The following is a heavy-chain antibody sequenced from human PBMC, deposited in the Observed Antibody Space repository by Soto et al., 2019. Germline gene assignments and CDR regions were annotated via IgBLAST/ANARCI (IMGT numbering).Heavy chain of an antibody. D-gene: IGHD2-15*01. Sequence: XSVKVCCNCSGYAFTSYDIPLVRQATGQGLEWMGWMNPNSGNTGYAQKFQGRVTMTRNTSISTAYMELSSLRSEDTAVYYCARVQGQRDGPGYCSGLGDWGQGTLVTVSS. CDR3: ARVQGQRDGPGYCSGLGD. CDR2: MNPNSGNT. J-gene: IGHJ4*02. CDR1: GYAFTSYD. V-gene: IGHV1-8*01.